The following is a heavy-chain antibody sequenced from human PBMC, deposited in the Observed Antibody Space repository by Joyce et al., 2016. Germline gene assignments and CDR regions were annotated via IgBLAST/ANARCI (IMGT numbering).Heavy chain of an antibody. J-gene: IGHJ4*02. Sequence: QLQLQESGSGLVKPSQTLSLTCAVSGASVSSGGYSWSWIRQPPWKGLEWIGYIYHNESTYYNPSLKSRVTISVDRSKNQFSLKLASVTAADTAVYYCASGFNFKGRSFFDYWGQGALVTVSS. CDR1: GASVSSGGYS. CDR2: IYHNEST. D-gene: IGHD3-10*01. CDR3: ASGFNFKGRSFFDY. V-gene: IGHV4-30-2*01.